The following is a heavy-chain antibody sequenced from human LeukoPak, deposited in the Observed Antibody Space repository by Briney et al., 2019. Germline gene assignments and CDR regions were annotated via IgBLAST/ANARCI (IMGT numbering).Heavy chain of an antibody. CDR3: TKNDAYASGWSFDH. D-gene: IGHD6-19*01. J-gene: IGHJ4*02. V-gene: IGHV3-48*01. CDR2: VNSRSDTI. Sequence: GGSLRLSCAGSGFTFSGETTNWVRQAPGKGLEWISYVNSRSDTIYYADSVKGRFIISRDNAKNSLYLQMNSLRAEDTGVYYCTKNDAYASGWSFDHWGQGTLVTVSS. CDR1: GFTFSGET.